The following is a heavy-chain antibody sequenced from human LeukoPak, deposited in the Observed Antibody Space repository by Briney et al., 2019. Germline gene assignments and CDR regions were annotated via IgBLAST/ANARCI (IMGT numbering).Heavy chain of an antibody. CDR2: ISHTSSHI. D-gene: IGHD3-10*01. CDR3: ARVLDYYGSGSYSKDSYYYYMEV. J-gene: IGHJ6*03. V-gene: IGHV3-21*01. CDR1: GFTFSTNS. Sequence: GGSLRLSCAASGFTFSTNSMNWVRQAPGKGLEWVSSISHTSSHIYYAGSVRGRFTISRDNAKNSLYPQMNRLRVEDTAVYYCARVLDYYGSGSYSKDSYYYYMEVWGKGTTVTVSS.